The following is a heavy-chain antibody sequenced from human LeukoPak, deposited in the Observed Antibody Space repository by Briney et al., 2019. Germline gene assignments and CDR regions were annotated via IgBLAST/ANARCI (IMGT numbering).Heavy chain of an antibody. CDR3: AKDAGGYYYYYMGV. D-gene: IGHD3-16*01. Sequence: GGSLSLSCAASGFTFNTYWMHWVRQVPGKGLVWVSRINSDGSTTHYAASVKGRFTISRDNAKNTLYLQMNSLRAEDTALYYCAKDAGGYYYYYMGVWGKGTTVTVSS. V-gene: IGHV3-74*01. CDR1: GFTFNTYW. CDR2: INSDGSTT. J-gene: IGHJ6*03.